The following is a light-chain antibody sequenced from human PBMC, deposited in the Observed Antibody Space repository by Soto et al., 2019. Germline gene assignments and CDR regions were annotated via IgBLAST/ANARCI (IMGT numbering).Light chain of an antibody. CDR3: QHYNSYSEA. CDR2: DAS. CDR1: QSVSSNH. J-gene: IGKJ1*01. V-gene: IGKV3-20*01. Sequence: EIVLTQSPGTLSLSPGERATLSCRASQSVSSNHLAWYQQKLGQAPRLLIYDASSRATGIPDRFSGSGSGTEFTLTISSLQPDDFATYYCQHYNSYSEAFGQGTKVDI.